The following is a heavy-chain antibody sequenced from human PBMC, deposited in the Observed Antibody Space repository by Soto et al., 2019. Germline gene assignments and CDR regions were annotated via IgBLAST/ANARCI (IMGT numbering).Heavy chain of an antibody. V-gene: IGHV5-10-1*01. CDR1: GYXFTTFW. Sequence: PXEXLKISCTCFGYXFTTFWLSWVRQMPGKGLECMGRIDPRYSYFNYSPSFQGHVTISLEKSISTSYLQWGSLKASDTAMYYCARLFCSTTTCDSWFDPWGQGTLGTVSS. CDR3: ARLFCSTTTCDSWFDP. J-gene: IGHJ5*02. D-gene: IGHD2-2*01. CDR2: IDPRYSYF.